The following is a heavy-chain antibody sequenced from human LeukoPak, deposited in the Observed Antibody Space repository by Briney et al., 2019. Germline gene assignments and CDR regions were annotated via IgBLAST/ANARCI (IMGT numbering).Heavy chain of an antibody. CDR3: ARGDSGYDYGFDN. D-gene: IGHD5-12*01. J-gene: IGHJ4*02. CDR1: GGTFSSHA. V-gene: IGHV1-69*05. CDR2: IIPIFGTT. Sequence: SVKVSCKASGGTFSSHAISWVRQAPGQGLEWVGGIIPIFGTTNYAQKFQGRVTITTDESTSTGYMELRSLRSDDTAVYYCARGDSGYDYGFDNWGQGALVTVSS.